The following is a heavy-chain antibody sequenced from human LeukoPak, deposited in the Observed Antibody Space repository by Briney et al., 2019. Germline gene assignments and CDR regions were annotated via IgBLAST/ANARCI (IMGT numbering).Heavy chain of an antibody. CDR1: GFTFSSYA. V-gene: IGHV3-23*01. CDR2: ISGSGGST. D-gene: IGHD3-22*01. CDR3: AKDRNKPDSSGSFDY. J-gene: IGHJ4*02. Sequence: GGSLRLSCAASGFTFSSYAMSWVRQAPGKGLEWVSAISGSGGSTYYADSVKGRFTISRDNSKNTLYLLMNSLRAEDTAVYYCAKDRNKPDSSGSFDYWGQGTLVTVSS.